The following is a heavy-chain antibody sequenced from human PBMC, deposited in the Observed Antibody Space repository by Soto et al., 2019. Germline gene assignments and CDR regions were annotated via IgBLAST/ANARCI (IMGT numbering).Heavy chain of an antibody. CDR3: ARTPDI. V-gene: IGHV4-30-2*01. CDR1: GGSISSGGYS. J-gene: IGHJ3*02. Sequence: QLQLQESGSGLVKPSQTLSLTCAVSGGSISSGGYSWSWIRQPPGKCLEWIGYIYHSGSTYYNPSLKRRGTISVDRSNHQYSLKRSSVTAADTAVYYCARTPDIWGQGTMVTVSS. CDR2: IYHSGST.